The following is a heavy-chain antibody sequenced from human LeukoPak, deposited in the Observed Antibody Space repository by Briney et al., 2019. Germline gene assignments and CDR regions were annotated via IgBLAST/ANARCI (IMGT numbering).Heavy chain of an antibody. CDR1: GFSLSTSGVG. J-gene: IGHJ5*02. V-gene: IGHV2-5*01. D-gene: IGHD5/OR15-5a*01. Sequence: SGPTLVKPTQTLTLTCTFSGFSLSTSGVGVGWIRQPPGEALEWLALIYWNDDKRYSPSLKGRLTITKDTSKNQVVLTMTNMDPVDTATYYCAHSLLVYNWFDPWGQGTLVTVSS. CDR3: AHSLLVYNWFDP. CDR2: IYWNDDK.